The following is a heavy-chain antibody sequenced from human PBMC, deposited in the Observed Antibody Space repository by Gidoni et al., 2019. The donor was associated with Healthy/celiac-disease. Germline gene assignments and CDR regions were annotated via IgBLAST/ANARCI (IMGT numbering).Heavy chain of an antibody. J-gene: IGHJ6*02. Sequence: QVQLQESGPGLVKPSQTLSLTCTVSGGSLSSGSYYWSWIRQPAGKGLEWIGRIYTSGSTNYNPSLKSRVTISVDTSKNQFSLKLSSVTAADTAVYYCARGKVWFGELSPRADYYYYGMDVWGQGTTVTVSS. V-gene: IGHV4-61*02. CDR2: IYTSGST. CDR1: GGSLSSGSYY. D-gene: IGHD3-10*01. CDR3: ARGKVWFGELSPRADYYYYGMDV.